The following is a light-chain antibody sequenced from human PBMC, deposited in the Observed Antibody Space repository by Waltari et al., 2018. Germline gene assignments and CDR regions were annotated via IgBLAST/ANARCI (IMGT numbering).Light chain of an antibody. V-gene: IGLV1-40*01. CDR2: GNT. CDR1: SSNIGAGYD. Sequence: QSVLTQPPAVSGVPGQRVTISCTGSSSNIGAGYDVHWYLQLPGTAPKLLIYGNTNRPSGVPDRFAVSKSCTSASRAITWLPADDKADYYCQSYDSSLSGWVFGGGTKLTVL. J-gene: IGLJ3*02. CDR3: QSYDSSLSGWV.